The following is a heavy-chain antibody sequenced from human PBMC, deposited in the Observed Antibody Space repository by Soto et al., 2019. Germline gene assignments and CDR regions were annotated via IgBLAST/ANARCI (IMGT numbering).Heavy chain of an antibody. D-gene: IGHD1-26*01. CDR2: IIPILGTI. V-gene: IGHV1-69*06. CDR1: GRTFLISA. J-gene: IGHJ4*02. CDR3: AGGKEWEQPSNHYYFDY. Sequence: QVQLVQSGAEVKTPGSSVRVSCKTAGRTFLISAIAWVRQAPGQGLEWMGGIIPILGTIHIAQNFQGRVMLPADRSTSTASMDMSSLRSEDTATYFCAGGKEWEQPSNHYYFDYWGQGSQVIVSS.